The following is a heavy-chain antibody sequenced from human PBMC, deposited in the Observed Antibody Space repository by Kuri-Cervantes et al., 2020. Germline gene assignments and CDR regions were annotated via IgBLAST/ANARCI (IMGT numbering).Heavy chain of an antibody. D-gene: IGHD1-26*01. Sequence: GESLKISCAASGFTFSDYYMGWIRQAPGKGLEWVANIKQDGSEKYYVDSVRGRFTTSRDNAKNSLFLQMNSLRAEDTAVYYCASQLVGTRYFDYWGQGTLVTVSS. V-gene: IGHV3-7*01. CDR2: IKQDGSEK. CDR1: GFTFSDYY. J-gene: IGHJ4*02. CDR3: ASQLVGTRYFDY.